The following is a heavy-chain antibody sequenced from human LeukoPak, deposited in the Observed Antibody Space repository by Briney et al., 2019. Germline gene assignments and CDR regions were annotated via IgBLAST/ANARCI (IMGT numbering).Heavy chain of an antibody. J-gene: IGHJ4*02. Sequence: PSETLSLTCTVSGGSISSYYWSWIRQPPGKGLEWIGYIYYSGSTNYNPSLKSRVAISVDTSKNQFSLKLSSVTAADTAVYYCARVLVEATFYFDYWGQGTLVTVSS. CDR2: IYYSGST. CDR3: ARVLVEATFYFDY. CDR1: GGSISSYY. D-gene: IGHD1-26*01. V-gene: IGHV4-59*01.